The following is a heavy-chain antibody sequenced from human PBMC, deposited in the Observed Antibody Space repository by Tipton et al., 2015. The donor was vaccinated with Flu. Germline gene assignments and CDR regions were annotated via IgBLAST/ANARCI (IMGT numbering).Heavy chain of an antibody. CDR2: VIPIFGTA. D-gene: IGHD1-14*01. J-gene: IGHJ6*02. CDR3: AASHVSGTIFYYYYHMDV. CDR1: GGTFSTYA. V-gene: IGHV1-69*01. Sequence: QLVQSGAEVKRPGSSLKVSCKASGGTFSTYAISWVRQAPGQGLEWMGAVIPIFGTANYAQKFQGRVTIAADESTSTAYMELSSLRSQDTAVYYCAASHVSGTIFYYYYHMDVWGQGTTVTVSS.